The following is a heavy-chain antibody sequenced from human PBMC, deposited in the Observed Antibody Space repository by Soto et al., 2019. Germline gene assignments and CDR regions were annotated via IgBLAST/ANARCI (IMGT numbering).Heavy chain of an antibody. V-gene: IGHV5-10-1*01. Sequence: GETLKISCKGSGYSFTSYWISWVRQMPGKGLEWMGRIDPSDSYTNYSPSFQGHVTISADKSISTAYLQWSSLKASDTAMYYCARLPVSGTGAHYYYYGMDVWGQGTTVTVSS. CDR3: ARLPVSGTGAHYYYYGMDV. D-gene: IGHD7-27*01. CDR1: GYSFTSYW. CDR2: IDPSDSYT. J-gene: IGHJ6*02.